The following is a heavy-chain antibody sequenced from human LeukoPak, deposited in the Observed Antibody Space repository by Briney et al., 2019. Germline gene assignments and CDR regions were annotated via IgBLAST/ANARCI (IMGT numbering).Heavy chain of an antibody. D-gene: IGHD3-22*01. CDR2: IYTSGST. V-gene: IGHV4-61*02. Sequence: SETLSLTCTVSGGSISSGSYYWSWIRQPAGKGLEWIGRIYTSGSTNYNPSLKSRVTISVDTSKNQFSLKLSSVTAADTAVYYCARSITMIVSFDYWRQGTLVTVSS. CDR3: ARSITMIVSFDY. CDR1: GGSISSGSYY. J-gene: IGHJ4*02.